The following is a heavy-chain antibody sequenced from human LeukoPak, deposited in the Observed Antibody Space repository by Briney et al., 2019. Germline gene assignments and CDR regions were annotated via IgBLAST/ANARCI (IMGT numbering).Heavy chain of an antibody. D-gene: IGHD5-18*01. CDR3: ARDMDTFRGDWFDP. J-gene: IGHJ5*02. CDR1: GGSISSYY. CDR2: IYYSGST. Sequence: SETLSLTCTVSGGSISSYYWSWIRQPPGKGLEWIGYIYYSGSTNYNPSLKSRVTISVDTSKNQFSLKLSSVTAADTAVYYCARDMDTFRGDWFDPWGQGTLVTVSS. V-gene: IGHV4-59*01.